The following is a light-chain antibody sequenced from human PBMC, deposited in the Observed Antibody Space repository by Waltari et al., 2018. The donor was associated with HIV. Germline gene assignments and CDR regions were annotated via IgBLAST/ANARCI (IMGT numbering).Light chain of an antibody. CDR3: CSYAETYFVV. V-gene: IGLV2-11*01. CDR2: YVT. J-gene: IGLJ2*01. Sequence: QSALTQPRSVSGSPGQSVTISCTGTSSDVGGYNYVSWYQQHPNKRPKLLIYYVTKPPSGVPVLFSGSKSGNTASLTISGLQAEDEADYYCCSYAETYFVVFGGRTTLTVL. CDR1: SSDVGGYNY.